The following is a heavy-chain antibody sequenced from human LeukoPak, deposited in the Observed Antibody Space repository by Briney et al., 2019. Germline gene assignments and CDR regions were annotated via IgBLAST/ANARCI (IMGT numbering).Heavy chain of an antibody. D-gene: IGHD5-18*01. J-gene: IGHJ6*04. CDR2: IYYSGTT. V-gene: IGHV4-30-4*01. CDR3: ARGTWIQLWTPYYYYGMDV. Sequence: KPLETLSLTCTVSGGSISSGRYYWSWLRQPPGKGLEWIGYIYYSGTTYHNPSLKSRLTISVDTSKNQFSLKLSSVTAADTAVYYCARGTWIQLWTPYYYYGMDVWGKGTTVTVSS. CDR1: GGSISSGRYY.